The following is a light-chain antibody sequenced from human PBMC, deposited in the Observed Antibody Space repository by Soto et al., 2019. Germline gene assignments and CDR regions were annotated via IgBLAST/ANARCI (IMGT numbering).Light chain of an antibody. J-gene: IGLJ1*01. CDR2: EVS. Sequence: ALTQPASVSGSPGQSITISCTGTSSDVGSYNYVSWYQQHPGKAPKLMIYEVSDRPSGISSRFSGSKSGNTASLTISGLQTEDEADHYCSSYTSSSTLFGTGTKVTVL. V-gene: IGLV2-14*01. CDR1: SSDVGSYNY. CDR3: SSYTSSSTL.